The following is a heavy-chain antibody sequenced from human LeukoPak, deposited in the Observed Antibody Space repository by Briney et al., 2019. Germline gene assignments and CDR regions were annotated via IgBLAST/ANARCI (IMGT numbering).Heavy chain of an antibody. Sequence: ASVKVSCKASGYIFTAYYMHWVRQAPGQGLEWMGWINPNSGGTNYAQKFQGRVAMTRDTSISTAYMELSSLRSDDTAVYYCARGGPIVGATSLFDPWGQGSLVTVSS. CDR3: ARGGPIVGATSLFDP. V-gene: IGHV1-2*02. D-gene: IGHD1-26*01. CDR1: GYIFTAYY. CDR2: INPNSGGT. J-gene: IGHJ5*02.